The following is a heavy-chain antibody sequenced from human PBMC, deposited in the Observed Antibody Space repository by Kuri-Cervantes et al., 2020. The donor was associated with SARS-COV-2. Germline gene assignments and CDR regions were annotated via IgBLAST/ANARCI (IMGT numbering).Heavy chain of an antibody. V-gene: IGHV3-48*01. J-gene: IGHJ4*02. CDR1: GFTFSSYW. Sequence: GESLKISCAASGFTFSSYWMSWVRQAPGKGLEWISHISSSSTTIYYADSVEGRFTVSRDNARNSVYLQMDSLRAADTAVYYCARVGGNDFWSDYLDYWGQGVLVTVSS. CDR2: ISSSSTTI. CDR3: ARVGGNDFWSDYLDY. D-gene: IGHD3-3*01.